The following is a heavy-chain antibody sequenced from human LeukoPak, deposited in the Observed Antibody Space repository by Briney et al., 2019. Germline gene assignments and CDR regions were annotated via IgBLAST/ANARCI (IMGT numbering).Heavy chain of an antibody. D-gene: IGHD3-22*01. J-gene: IGHJ3*02. Sequence: SETLSLTCAVYGGSFSGYYWSWIRQPPGKGLEWIGEINHSGSTNYNPSLKSRVTISVDTSKNQFSLKLSSVTAADTAVYYCARDMVGYWSPDAFDIWGQGTMVTVSS. CDR3: ARDMVGYWSPDAFDI. CDR1: GGSFSGYY. CDR2: INHSGST. V-gene: IGHV4-34*01.